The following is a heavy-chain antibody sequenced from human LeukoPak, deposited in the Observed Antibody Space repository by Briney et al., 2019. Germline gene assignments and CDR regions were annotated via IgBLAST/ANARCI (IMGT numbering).Heavy chain of an antibody. CDR3: ARTGTTMDY. D-gene: IGHD1-7*01. J-gene: IGHJ4*02. Sequence: GGSLRLSCAASGFTFSSQAMHWVRQAPGKGLEWVANIKQDGSEKYYVDSVKGRFTISRDNAKSSLYLQMSSLRAEDTAVYYCARTGTTMDYWGQGTLVTVSS. V-gene: IGHV3-7*01. CDR2: IKQDGSEK. CDR1: GFTFSSQA.